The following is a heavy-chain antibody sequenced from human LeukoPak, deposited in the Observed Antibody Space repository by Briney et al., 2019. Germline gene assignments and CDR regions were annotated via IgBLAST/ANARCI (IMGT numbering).Heavy chain of an antibody. J-gene: IGHJ4*02. CDR3: ARDTITGTTALFDY. CDR1: GFTFSSYS. D-gene: IGHD1-7*01. CDR2: ISSSSSYI. Sequence: PGGSLRLSCAASGFTFSSYSMNLVRQAPGKGLEWVSSISSSSSYIYYADSVKGRFTISRDNAKNSLYLQMNSLRAEDTAVYYCARDTITGTTALFDYWGQGTLVTVSS. V-gene: IGHV3-21*01.